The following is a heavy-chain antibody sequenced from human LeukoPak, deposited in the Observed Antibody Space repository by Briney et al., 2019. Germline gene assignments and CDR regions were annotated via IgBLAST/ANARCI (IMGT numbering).Heavy chain of an antibody. CDR2: ISSSSTI. D-gene: IGHD3-22*01. Sequence: GGSLRLSCAASGFTFSTYSMNWVRQAPGKGLEWVSYISSSSTIYYADSVKGRFTISRDNAKNSLYLQMNSLRDEDTDVYYCARDSYGSSGYYYVSDYWGQGTLVTVSS. CDR3: ARDSYGSSGYYYVSDY. J-gene: IGHJ4*02. CDR1: GFTFSTYS. V-gene: IGHV3-48*02.